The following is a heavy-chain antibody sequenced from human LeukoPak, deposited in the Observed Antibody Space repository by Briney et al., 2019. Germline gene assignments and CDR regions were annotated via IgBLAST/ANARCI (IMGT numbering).Heavy chain of an antibody. J-gene: IGHJ6*03. CDR3: ARDHENLLRFLEWSPYYYMDV. CDR2: IFSGGST. D-gene: IGHD3-3*01. CDR1: GFTVSSNY. Sequence: SGGSLRLSCAASGFTVSSNYMSWVRQAPGKGLEWVSVIFSGGSTYYADSVKGRLTISRDNSKNTLYLKMKSLRAEDTAVYYCARDHENLLRFLEWSPYYYMDVWGKGTTVTVSS. V-gene: IGHV3-66*02.